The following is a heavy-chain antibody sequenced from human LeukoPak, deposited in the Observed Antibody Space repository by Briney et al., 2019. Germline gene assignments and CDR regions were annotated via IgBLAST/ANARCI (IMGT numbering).Heavy chain of an antibody. D-gene: IGHD6-13*01. J-gene: IGHJ3*02. CDR3: AGHEQAAVYDAFDI. V-gene: IGHV4-39*01. CDR2: IYYCGST. CDR1: GGSISSSSYY. Sequence: PSETLSLTWTVSGGSISSSSYYWGWIRQPPGKGLEWIGTIYYCGSTYYNPSLKSVVTIYVDTSKNPFSLKLSSVTAADTAVYYCAGHEQAAVYDAFDIWGQGTMGTVSS.